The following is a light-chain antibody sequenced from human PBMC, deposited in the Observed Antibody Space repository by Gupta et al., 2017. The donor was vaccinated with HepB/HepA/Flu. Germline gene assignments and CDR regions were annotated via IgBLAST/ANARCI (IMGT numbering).Light chain of an antibody. CDR2: DVT. Sequence: QSALTQPRSVSGSPGQSVAIPCTGTSCDVGYYDYVSWFQHPPGEAPKLILYDVTKRPSGVPDRFSGSKYGNTAARTISGLQSEEEADYYSCSSAGTYTVMFGGGTKLTVL. CDR1: SCDVGYYDY. V-gene: IGLV2-11*01. CDR3: CSSAGTYTVM. J-gene: IGLJ3*02.